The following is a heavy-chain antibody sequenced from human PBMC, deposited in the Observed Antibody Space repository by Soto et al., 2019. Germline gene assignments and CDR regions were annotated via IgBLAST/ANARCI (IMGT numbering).Heavy chain of an antibody. J-gene: IGHJ3*02. CDR2: INYSGST. CDR3: ARQRIEAAFDAFDI. CDR1: GGSFSGFY. Sequence: SETLSLTCAVYGGSFSGFYWSWIRQPPGRGLEWIGEINYSGSTNYNPSLKSRVTISIDTSKNQFSLKLSSVTAADTAVYYCARQRIEAAFDAFDIWGQGTMVTVSS. V-gene: IGHV4-34*01. D-gene: IGHD6-13*01.